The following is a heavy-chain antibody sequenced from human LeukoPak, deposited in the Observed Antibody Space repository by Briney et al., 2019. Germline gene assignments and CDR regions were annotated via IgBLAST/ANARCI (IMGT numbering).Heavy chain of an antibody. Sequence: SETLSLTCAVYGGSFSGYYWSWIRQPPGKGLEWIGEINHSGSTIYNPSLKSRVTISVDTSKNQFSLKLSSVTAADTAVYYCARNSSFGEDYWGQGTLVTVSS. CDR3: ARNSSFGEDY. V-gene: IGHV4-34*01. CDR1: GGSFSGYY. CDR2: INHSGST. J-gene: IGHJ4*02. D-gene: IGHD3-16*01.